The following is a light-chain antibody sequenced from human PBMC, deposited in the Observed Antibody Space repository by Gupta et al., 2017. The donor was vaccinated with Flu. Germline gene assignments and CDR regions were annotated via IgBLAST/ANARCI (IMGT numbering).Light chain of an antibody. Sequence: SNSNIGSDYVYWYQQLPGTAPKLLIYRNNQSPSGFPDRFSGSKSGTSASLAISGLRSEDEADYYCAAWDDSLSGWVFGGGTKLTVL. V-gene: IGLV1-47*01. CDR2: RNN. J-gene: IGLJ3*02. CDR3: AAWDDSLSGWV. CDR1: NSNIGSDY.